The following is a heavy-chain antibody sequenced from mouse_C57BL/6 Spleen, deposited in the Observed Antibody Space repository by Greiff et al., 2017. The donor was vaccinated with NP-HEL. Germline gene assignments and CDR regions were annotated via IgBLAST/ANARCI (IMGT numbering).Heavy chain of an antibody. CDR1: GYTFTSYW. CDR3: ARGNYYGSSLYYYAMDY. J-gene: IGHJ4*01. V-gene: IGHV1-50*01. Sequence: VQLQQSGAELVKPGASVKLSCKASGYTFTSYWMQWVKQGPGQGLEWIGEIDPSDSYTNYNQKFKGKATLTVDTSSSTAYMQLSSLTSEDSAVYYCARGNYYGSSLYYYAMDYWGQGTSVTVSS. CDR2: IDPSDSYT. D-gene: IGHD1-1*01.